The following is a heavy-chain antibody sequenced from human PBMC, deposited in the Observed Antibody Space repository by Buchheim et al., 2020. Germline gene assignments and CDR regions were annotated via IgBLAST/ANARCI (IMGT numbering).Heavy chain of an antibody. CDR3: VSSWGVDTAMS. Sequence: QVQLVQSGAEVKKPGASVKVSCKASGYTFSSYYIHWERQAPGQGLEWMGIINTSGGSTTYAQKFQGRVTMTRDTSTSTVYMELSSLRSEDTTVYYCVSSWGVDTAMSWGQGTL. D-gene: IGHD5-18*01. V-gene: IGHV1-46*01. CDR1: GYTFSSYY. J-gene: IGHJ4*02. CDR2: INTSGGST.